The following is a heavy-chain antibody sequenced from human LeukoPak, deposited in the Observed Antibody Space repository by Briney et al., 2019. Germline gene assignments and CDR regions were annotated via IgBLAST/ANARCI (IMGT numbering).Heavy chain of an antibody. V-gene: IGHV3-21*01. Sequence: GASLRLSGASSGLSLSSDSLNSVRHPPRKGLEWVSSSNRSSSQIYHADAVKGRFTITRDNAKNSLYLQMNSQRAEDTAGYYRARDQGDTAMVIWGQGTLVTVSS. D-gene: IGHD5-18*01. CDR2: SNRSSSQI. CDR1: GLSLSSDS. CDR3: ARDQGDTAMVI. J-gene: IGHJ4*02.